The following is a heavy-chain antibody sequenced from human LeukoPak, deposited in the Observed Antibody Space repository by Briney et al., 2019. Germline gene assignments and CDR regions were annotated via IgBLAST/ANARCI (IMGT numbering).Heavy chain of an antibody. D-gene: IGHD6-19*01. Sequence: SETLSLTCTVSGGSISSYYWSWIRQPPGKGLEWIGYIYYSGSTNYSPSLRSRVTISVDTSKNHFSLKLTSVTAADTATYYCARETSLAGFASGLGFNYWGQGILVTVSS. J-gene: IGHJ4*02. CDR3: ARETSLAGFASGLGFNY. CDR1: GGSISSYY. V-gene: IGHV4-59*01. CDR2: IYYSGST.